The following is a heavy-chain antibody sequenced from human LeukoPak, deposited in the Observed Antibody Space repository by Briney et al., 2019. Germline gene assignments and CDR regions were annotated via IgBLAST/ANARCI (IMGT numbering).Heavy chain of an antibody. CDR3: ARTLGLYFDY. CDR1: GGSISSYY. Sequence: SETLSLTCTVSGGSISSYYWSWIRQPPGKGLEWIGYIYISGSTNYNPSLKSRVTISVDTSKNQFSLKLSSVTAADTAVYYCARTLGLYFDYWGQGTLVTVSS. D-gene: IGHD7-27*01. CDR2: IYISGST. V-gene: IGHV4-4*09. J-gene: IGHJ4*02.